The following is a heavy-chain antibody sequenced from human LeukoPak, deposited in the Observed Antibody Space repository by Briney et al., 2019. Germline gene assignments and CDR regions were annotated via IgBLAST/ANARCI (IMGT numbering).Heavy chain of an antibody. CDR1: GGSISRNIYY. V-gene: IGHV4-39*01. D-gene: IGHD5-12*01. J-gene: IGHJ4*02. CDR2: IYYSGST. Sequence: SETLSLTCTVSGGSISRNIYYWGWIRQPPGKGLELLGSIYYSGSTYYNPSLTGRVTISVDTSKNQLSLRLSSVTAADTAVYYCASIRVDSGYDSFDCWGQGTLVTVSS. CDR3: ASIRVDSGYDSFDC.